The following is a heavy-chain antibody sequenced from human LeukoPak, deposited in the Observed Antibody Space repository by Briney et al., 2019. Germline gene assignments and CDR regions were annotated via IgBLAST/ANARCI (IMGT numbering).Heavy chain of an antibody. J-gene: IGHJ5*02. V-gene: IGHV4-61*02. CDR2: IYTSGST. CDR1: GGSISSGSYY. Sequence: SETLSLTCTVSGGSISSGSYYWSWIRQPAGKGLEWIGRIYTSGSTNYNPSLKSRVTISVDTSKNQFSLKLSSVTAADTAVYYCARGTMVRGVISPNWPGDWFDPWGQGTLVTVSS. D-gene: IGHD3-10*01. CDR3: ARGTMVRGVISPNWPGDWFDP.